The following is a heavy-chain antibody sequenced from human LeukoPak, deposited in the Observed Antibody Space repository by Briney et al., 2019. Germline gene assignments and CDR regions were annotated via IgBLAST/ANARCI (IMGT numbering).Heavy chain of an antibody. CDR3: AKDNRSITLPDV. V-gene: IGHV3-23*01. Sequence: GGSLRLSCAASGFTFSSYAMNWVRQAPGKGLEWVSAISGSGGSTYYADSVKGRFTISRDNSKNTLYLQMNSLRGEDTAVYYCAKDNRSITLPDVWGQGTTVTVSS. D-gene: IGHD1-14*01. CDR2: ISGSGGST. J-gene: IGHJ6*02. CDR1: GFTFSSYA.